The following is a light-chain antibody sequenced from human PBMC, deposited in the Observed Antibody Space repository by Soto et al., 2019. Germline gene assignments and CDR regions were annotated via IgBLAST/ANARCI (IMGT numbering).Light chain of an antibody. Sequence: QSALTQPPSASGFPGQSVTISCTGTSSDVGGYNYVSWYQQHAGKALKVMIYDVTKRPSGVPDRFSGSKSGNTASLTVSGLQAEDEADYYCSSYAGSHSYVFGTGTKLTVL. V-gene: IGLV2-8*01. CDR2: DVT. J-gene: IGLJ1*01. CDR1: SSDVGGYNY. CDR3: SSYAGSHSYV.